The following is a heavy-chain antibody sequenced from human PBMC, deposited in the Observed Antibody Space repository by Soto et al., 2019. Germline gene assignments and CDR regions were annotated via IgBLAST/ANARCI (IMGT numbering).Heavy chain of an antibody. CDR3: AGDWGWNDAEDAFDI. Sequence: QVQLVQSGAEVKKPGSSVKVSCKASGGTFSSYTISWVRQAPGQGLEWMGRIIPILGIANYAQKFQGRVTITADKSTSTAYMELSSLRSEDTAVYYCAGDWGWNDAEDAFDIWGQGTMVTVSS. J-gene: IGHJ3*02. CDR1: GGTFSSYT. V-gene: IGHV1-69*08. CDR2: IIPILGIA. D-gene: IGHD1-1*01.